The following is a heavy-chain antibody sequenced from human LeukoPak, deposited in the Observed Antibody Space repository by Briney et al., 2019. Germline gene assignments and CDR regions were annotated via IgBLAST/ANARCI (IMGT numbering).Heavy chain of an antibody. Sequence: GGSLRLSCAASGFTFDVSAMNWVRQAPGKGLEWVSASGNAGDTYYADSVKGRFTISRDNSKKMLFLQMTSLRAEDTAVYYCARDRGYSNFDYWGQGTLVTVSS. V-gene: IGHV3-23*01. CDR1: GFTFDVSA. CDR3: ARDRGYSNFDY. J-gene: IGHJ4*02. D-gene: IGHD4-11*01. CDR2: SGNAGDT.